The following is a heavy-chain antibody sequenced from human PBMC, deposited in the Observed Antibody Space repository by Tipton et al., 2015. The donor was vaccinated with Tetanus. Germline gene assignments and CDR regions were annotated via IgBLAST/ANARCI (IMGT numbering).Heavy chain of an antibody. CDR3: ARDVVGATGWFDY. D-gene: IGHD1-26*01. J-gene: IGHJ4*02. CDR2: INPSGGST. V-gene: IGHV1-46*01. CDR1: GYTFTSYG. Sequence: QSGAEVKKPGASVKVSCKASGYTFTSYGISWVRQAPGQGLEWMGIINPSGGSTSYAQKFQGRVTMTRDTSTSTVYMELSSLRSEDTAVYYCARDVVGATGWFDYWGQGTLVTVSS.